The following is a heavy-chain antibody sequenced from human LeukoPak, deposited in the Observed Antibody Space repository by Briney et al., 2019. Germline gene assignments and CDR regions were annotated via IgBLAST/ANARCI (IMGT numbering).Heavy chain of an antibody. Sequence: GGSLRLSCAASGNYWMHWVRQVPGKGLVWVSHINSDGSWTSYADSVKGRFTISKDNAKNTVYLQMNSLRAEDTAVYYCVSFYETYWGRGTLVTISS. J-gene: IGHJ4*02. D-gene: IGHD2/OR15-2a*01. V-gene: IGHV3-74*01. CDR2: INSDGSWT. CDR3: VSFYETY. CDR1: GNYW.